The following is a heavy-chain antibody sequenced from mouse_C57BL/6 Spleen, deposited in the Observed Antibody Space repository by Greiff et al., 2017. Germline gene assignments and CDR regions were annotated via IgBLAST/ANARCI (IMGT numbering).Heavy chain of an antibody. V-gene: IGHV5-17*01. D-gene: IGHD1-1*01. Sequence: EVMLVESGGGLVKPGGSLKLSCAASGFTFSDYGMHWVRQAPEKGLEWVAYISSGSSTIYYADTVKGRFTISRDNAKNTLFLQMTSLRSEDTAMYYCARTDGSSSWFAYWGQGTLVTVSA. CDR2: ISSGSSTI. J-gene: IGHJ3*01. CDR1: GFTFSDYG. CDR3: ARTDGSSSWFAY.